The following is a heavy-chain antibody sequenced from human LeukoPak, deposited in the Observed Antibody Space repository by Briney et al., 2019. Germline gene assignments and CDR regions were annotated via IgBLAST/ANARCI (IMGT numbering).Heavy chain of an antibody. CDR1: GGSFSGYD. V-gene: IGHV4-34*01. J-gene: IGHJ6*03. CDR3: ARGLGRQVTPMGLFYMDV. CDR2: INYGGDT. D-gene: IGHD2-21*02. Sequence: SETLSLTCGVDGGSFSGYDWTWVRQPPGKGLEWIGQINYGGDTNYNPSLKSRVTISVDTSKNQFSLKVTFVTAADTAVYYCARGLGRQVTPMGLFYMDVWGEGATVIASS.